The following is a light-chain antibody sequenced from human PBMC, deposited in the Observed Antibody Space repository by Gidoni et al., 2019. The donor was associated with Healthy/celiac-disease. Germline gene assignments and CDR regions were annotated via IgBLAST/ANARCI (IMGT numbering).Light chain of an antibody. J-gene: IGLJ2*01. CDR1: KLGDKY. V-gene: IGLV3-1*01. CDR3: QAWDSSTAYV. CDR2: QDS. Sequence: SYELTQPPSVSVSPGQTASITCSGDKLGDKYACWYQQKPGQSTVLVIYQDSKRPSGTPERFSGSNSGNTATLTISGTQAMDEADYYCQAWDSSTAYVFGGGTKLTVL.